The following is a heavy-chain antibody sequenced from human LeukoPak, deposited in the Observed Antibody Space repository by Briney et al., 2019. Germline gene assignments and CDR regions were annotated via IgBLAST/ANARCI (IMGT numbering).Heavy chain of an antibody. V-gene: IGHV4-59*01. Sequence: SETLSLTCTVSGGSISSYYWNWIRQPPGKGLEWIGYIYYSGSTNYNPSLKSRVAISVDTSKNQFSLKLSSVTAADTAVYYRARGADSSGYYSIFYFDYWGQGTLVTVSS. J-gene: IGHJ4*02. D-gene: IGHD3-22*01. CDR3: ARGADSSGYYSIFYFDY. CDR2: IYYSGST. CDR1: GGSISSYY.